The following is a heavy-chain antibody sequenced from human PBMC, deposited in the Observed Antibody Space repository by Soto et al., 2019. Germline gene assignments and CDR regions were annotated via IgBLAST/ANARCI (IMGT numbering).Heavy chain of an antibody. Sequence: QVQLVQSGAEVKTPGASVKVSCKASGYTFTSYDINWVRQATGQGLVWMGWMNPNSGNTGYAQKCQGRVTRTRNTARSTADRELSSLRSEDTAVYYCARTRYGDNVDYWGQGTLVTVSS. CDR2: MNPNSGNT. V-gene: IGHV1-8*01. CDR1: GYTFTSYD. CDR3: ARTRYGDNVDY. J-gene: IGHJ4*02. D-gene: IGHD4-17*01.